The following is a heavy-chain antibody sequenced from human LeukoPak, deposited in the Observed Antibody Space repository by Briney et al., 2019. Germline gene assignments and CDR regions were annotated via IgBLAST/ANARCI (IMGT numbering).Heavy chain of an antibody. CDR3: ARDYCSSTSCLFDY. J-gene: IGHJ4*02. CDR2: INPNSGDT. V-gene: IGHV1-2*06. D-gene: IGHD2-2*01. CDR1: GCTFTGYH. Sequence: GASVKVSCKASGCTFTGYHMHWVRQAPGQGLEWMGRINPNSGDTNYAQKFQGRVTMTRDTSISTAYMELSRLTSDDAAVYYCARDYCSSTSCLFDYWGQGTLVTVSS.